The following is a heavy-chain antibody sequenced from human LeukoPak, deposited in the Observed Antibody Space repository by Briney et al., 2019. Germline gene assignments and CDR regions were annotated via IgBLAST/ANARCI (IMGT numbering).Heavy chain of an antibody. CDR1: GFTFSSYA. CDR3: ASGYSGYSYGDY. J-gene: IGHJ4*02. CDR2: ISYDGSNK. D-gene: IGHD5-12*01. Sequence: PGGSLRLSCAASGFTFSSYAMHWVRQAPGKGLEWVAVISYDGSNKFYADSVKGRFTISRGYSKNTLYLQMNGLRAEDTAVYYCASGYSGYSYGDYWGQGTLVTVSP. V-gene: IGHV3-30*04.